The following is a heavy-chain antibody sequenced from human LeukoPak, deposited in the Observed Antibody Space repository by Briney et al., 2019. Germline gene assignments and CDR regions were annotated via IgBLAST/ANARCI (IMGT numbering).Heavy chain of an antibody. D-gene: IGHD6-19*01. CDR1: GFTFSSYEM. CDR3: AKEYSSGLVNWFDP. Sequence: GSLRLSCAASGFTFSSYEMNWVRQPPGKGLEWIGEIYHSGSTNYNPSLKSRVTISVDKSKNQFSLKLSSVTAADTDVYYWAKEYSSGLVNWFDPWGQGTLVTVSS. CDR2: IYHSGST. V-gene: IGHV4-4*02. J-gene: IGHJ5*02.